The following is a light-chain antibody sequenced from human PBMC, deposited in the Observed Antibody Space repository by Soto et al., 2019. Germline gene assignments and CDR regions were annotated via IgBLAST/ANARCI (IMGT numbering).Light chain of an antibody. CDR2: YAS. CDR3: QHYNNWPPT. J-gene: IGKJ3*01. CDR1: ESVHRN. V-gene: IGKV3-15*01. Sequence: EMVMTQSPATLSVSPGERVTLSCRASESVHRNLAWYQQKPGQGPSLLIYYASTRATGVPDRFTGSGSGTXXXXXIXXXXXXXSXVXHXQHYNNWPPTFGPGTKVEIK.